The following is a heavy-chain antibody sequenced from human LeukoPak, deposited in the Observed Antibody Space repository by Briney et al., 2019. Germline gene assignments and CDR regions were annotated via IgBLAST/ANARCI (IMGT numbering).Heavy chain of an antibody. CDR1: GYTFTDYY. J-gene: IGHJ4*02. Sequence: ASVKVSCKASGYTFTDYYMHWVRQAPGHGLEWMGWINPNSGGTNFAQKFQGRVAMTRDTSISTAYLELGSLRSDDTAVYFCARARWQLVPYFDSWGQGTLVTVSP. D-gene: IGHD6-6*01. V-gene: IGHV1-2*02. CDR2: INPNSGGT. CDR3: ARARWQLVPYFDS.